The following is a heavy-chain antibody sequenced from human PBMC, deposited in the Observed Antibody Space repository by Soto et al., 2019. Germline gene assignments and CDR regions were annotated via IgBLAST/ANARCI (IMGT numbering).Heavy chain of an antibody. V-gene: IGHV1-2*04. J-gene: IGHJ6*02. Sequence: ASLKVSCKASGYTFTGYYMHWVRQAPGQGLEWMGWINPNSGGTNYAQKSQGWVTMTRDTSISTAYMELSRLRSDDTAVYYCARDMAYSGYDFWSGYLWKPVNYGMDVWGQGTTVTVSS. CDR1: GYTFTGYY. CDR3: ARDMAYSGYDFWSGYLWKPVNYGMDV. D-gene: IGHD3-3*01. CDR2: INPNSGGT.